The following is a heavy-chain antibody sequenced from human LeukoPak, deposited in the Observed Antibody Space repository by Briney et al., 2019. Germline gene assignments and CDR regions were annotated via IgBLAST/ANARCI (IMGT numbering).Heavy chain of an antibody. D-gene: IGHD6-13*01. CDR1: GFTFSSYS. Sequence: GGSLRLSCAASGFTFSSYSMNWVRQAPGKGLEWVSYISSSSSTIYYGDSVKGRFTISRDNAKNSLYLQMNSLRVEDTAVYYCARGRAAAGTSSRGIDYWGQGTLVTVSS. J-gene: IGHJ4*02. CDR2: ISSSSSTI. V-gene: IGHV3-48*01. CDR3: ARGRAAAGTSSRGIDY.